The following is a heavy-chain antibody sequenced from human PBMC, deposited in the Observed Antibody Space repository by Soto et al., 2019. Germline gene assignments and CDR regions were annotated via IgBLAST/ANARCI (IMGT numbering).Heavy chain of an antibody. CDR2: IYYSGST. CDR3: ARDRYSGYADY. V-gene: IGHV4-31*03. D-gene: IGHD5-12*01. CDR1: GGSISSGGYY. J-gene: IGHJ4*02. Sequence: SETLSLTCTVSGGSISSGGYYWSWIRQHPGKGLEWIGYIYYSGSTYYNPSLKSRVTISVDTSKNQFSLKLSSVTAADTAVYYCARDRYSGYADYWGQGTLVTVS.